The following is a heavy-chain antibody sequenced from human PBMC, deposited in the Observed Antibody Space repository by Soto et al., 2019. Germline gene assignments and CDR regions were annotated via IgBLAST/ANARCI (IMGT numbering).Heavy chain of an antibody. J-gene: IGHJ4*02. Sequence: GESLKISCAASGFTFSSYAMSWVRQAPGKGLEWVSAISGSGGSTYYADSVKGRFTISRDNSKNTLYLQMNSLRAEDTAVYYCAKEPMVRGVIITLLFDYWGQGTLVTVSS. CDR1: GFTFSSYA. D-gene: IGHD3-10*01. V-gene: IGHV3-23*01. CDR2: ISGSGGST. CDR3: AKEPMVRGVIITLLFDY.